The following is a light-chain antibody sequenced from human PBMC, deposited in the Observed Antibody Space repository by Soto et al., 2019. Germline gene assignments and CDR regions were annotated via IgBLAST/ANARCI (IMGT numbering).Light chain of an antibody. V-gene: IGLV2-14*03. Sequence: SVLTQPASGSGSPGQSITISCTGTSSDVGGYNFVSWYQHHPGKAPKLIIYDVTNRPSGISNRFSGSKSGNTASLTISGLQAEDEADYYCTSYTSSITYVFGTGTKVTVL. CDR1: SSDVGGYNF. CDR2: DVT. CDR3: TSYTSSITYV. J-gene: IGLJ1*01.